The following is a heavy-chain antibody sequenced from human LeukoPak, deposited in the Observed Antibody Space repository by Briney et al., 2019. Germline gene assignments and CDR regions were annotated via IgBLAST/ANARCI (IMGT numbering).Heavy chain of an antibody. CDR3: ARDVGYCSSTSCYTSSDY. CDR1: GFTFSSYW. J-gene: IGHJ4*02. D-gene: IGHD2-2*02. V-gene: IGHV3-7*01. Sequence: GGSLRLSCAASGFTFSSYWMSWVRQAPGKGREWVANIKQDGSEKYYVDSVKGRFTISRDNAKNSLYLQMNSLRAEDTAVYYCARDVGYCSSTSCYTSSDYWGQGTLVTVSS. CDR2: IKQDGSEK.